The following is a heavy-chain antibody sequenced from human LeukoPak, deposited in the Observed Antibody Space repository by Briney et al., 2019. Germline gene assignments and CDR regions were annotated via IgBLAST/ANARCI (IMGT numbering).Heavy chain of an antibody. CDR3: ARGGPFFSSSSSKEYYFDY. J-gene: IGHJ4*02. Sequence: GASVKVSCKASGYDFINYGITWVRQAPGQGLEWMGWISLYNGNTDYKLQGRATMTTDTSTSTAYMELRSLRSDDTAVYYCARGGPFFSSSSSKEYYFDYWGQGTLVTVSS. D-gene: IGHD6-6*01. CDR1: GYDFINYG. V-gene: IGHV1-18*01. CDR2: ISLYNGNT.